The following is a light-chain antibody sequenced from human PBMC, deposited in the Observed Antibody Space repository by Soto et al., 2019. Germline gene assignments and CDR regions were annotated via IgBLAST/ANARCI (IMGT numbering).Light chain of an antibody. CDR2: SAS. Sequence: EIVLTQSPGTLSLSPGDRATLPCRASQSVSSRSLAWYQQKPGQAPRLLIYSASSRARGIPDRFSGSGSGTDFTLTINRLEPEDFAVYYCQQYDTSPPRLTFGGGTKVDIK. V-gene: IGKV3-20*01. J-gene: IGKJ4*01. CDR3: QQYDTSPPRLT. CDR1: QSVSSRS.